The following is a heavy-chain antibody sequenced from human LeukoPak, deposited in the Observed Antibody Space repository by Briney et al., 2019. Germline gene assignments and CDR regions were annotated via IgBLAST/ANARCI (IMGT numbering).Heavy chain of an antibody. J-gene: IGHJ3*01. CDR2: ISAYNGNT. V-gene: IGHV1-18*01. D-gene: IGHD5-12*01. Sequence: GASVKVSCKAFGYTFTSYAITWVRQAPGQGLEWMGWISAYNGNTNYAQKLQGRVTMTTDTSTRTAYVELRSLRSDDTAVYYCARRMLGGYDAFDVWGQGTMVTVSS. CDR3: ARRMLGGYDAFDV. CDR1: GYTFTSYA.